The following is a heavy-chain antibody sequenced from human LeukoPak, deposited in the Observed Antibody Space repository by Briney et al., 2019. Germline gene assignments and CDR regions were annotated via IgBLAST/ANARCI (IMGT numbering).Heavy chain of an antibody. Sequence: GGSLRLSCAASGFSVSSSYMTWVRQAPGKGLEWVSVIYSGGSTYYADSVKGRFTISRDNSKNTVYLQMNGLRAEDTAVYYCARYCSSPSCYILSFDYWGQGTLVTVSS. CDR3: ARYCSSPSCYILSFDY. J-gene: IGHJ4*02. D-gene: IGHD2-2*02. V-gene: IGHV3-53*01. CDR2: IYSGGST. CDR1: GFSVSSSY.